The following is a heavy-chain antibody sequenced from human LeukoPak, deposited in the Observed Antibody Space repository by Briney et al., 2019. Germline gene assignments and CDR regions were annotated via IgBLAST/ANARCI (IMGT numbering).Heavy chain of an antibody. Sequence: ASVKVSCKASGYTFTGYYMHWVRQAPGQGLEWMGWINPNSGGTNYAQKFQGRVTMTRDTSISTAYMELSRLRSDDTAVHYCARALRYFDWYTNYWGQGTLVTVSS. CDR2: INPNSGGT. J-gene: IGHJ4*02. CDR3: ARALRYFDWYTNY. CDR1: GYTFTGYY. D-gene: IGHD3-9*01. V-gene: IGHV1-2*02.